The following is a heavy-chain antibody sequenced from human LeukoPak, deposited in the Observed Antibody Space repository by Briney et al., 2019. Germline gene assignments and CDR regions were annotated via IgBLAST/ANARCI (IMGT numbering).Heavy chain of an antibody. CDR1: GGSISSGDYY. CDR2: IYYSGST. CDR3: ARQITTNSDDAFDI. Sequence: SQTLSLTCTVSGGSISSGDYYWSWLRQPPGKGLEWIGYIYYSGSTYYNPSLQSRVTISVDTSKNQFSLKLSSVTAADTAVYYCARQITTNSDDAFDIWGQGTMVTVSS. D-gene: IGHD3-16*01. J-gene: IGHJ3*02. V-gene: IGHV4-30-4*01.